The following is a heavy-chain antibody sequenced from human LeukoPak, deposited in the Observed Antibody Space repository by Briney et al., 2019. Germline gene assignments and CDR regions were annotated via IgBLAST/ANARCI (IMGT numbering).Heavy chain of an antibody. CDR3: AKGGMAAAGTCYFDY. V-gene: IGHV4-4*07. J-gene: IGHJ4*02. D-gene: IGHD6-13*01. Sequence: SETLSLTCTVSGGSMSSYYWSWIRQPAGKGLEWIGRIYTSGSTNYNPSLKSRVTISVDTSKNQFSLKLSSVTAADTAVYYCAKGGMAAAGTCYFDYWGQGTLVTVSS. CDR1: GGSMSSYY. CDR2: IYTSGST.